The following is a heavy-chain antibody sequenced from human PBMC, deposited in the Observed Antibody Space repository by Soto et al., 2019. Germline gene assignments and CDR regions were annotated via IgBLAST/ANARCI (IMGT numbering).Heavy chain of an antibody. V-gene: IGHV3-23*01. CDR2: ISGSGGST. CDR3: AKTPLYYYDSSGYYYGQRYYFDY. CDR1: GFTFSSYA. D-gene: IGHD3-22*01. Sequence: GGSLRLSCAASGFTFSSYAMSWVRQAPGKGLEWVSAISGSGGSTYYADSVKGRFTISRDNSKNTLYLQMNSLRAEDTAVYYCAKTPLYYYDSSGYYYGQRYYFDYWGQGTLVTVSS. J-gene: IGHJ4*02.